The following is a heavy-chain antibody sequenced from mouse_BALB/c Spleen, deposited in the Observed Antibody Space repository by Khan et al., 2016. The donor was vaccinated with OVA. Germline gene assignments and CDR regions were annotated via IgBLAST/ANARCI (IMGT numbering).Heavy chain of an antibody. V-gene: IGHV3-2*02. D-gene: IGHD1-1*01. Sequence: EVQLQESGPGLVKPSQSLSLTCTVTGYSITSRYAWNWIRQFPGNKLEWMGYISYSGGTSYNPSLKSRISITRDTSKNQFFLQLNSVTTEDTATYYCARGNYYGYYFDYWGQGTPLTVSS. CDR3: ARGNYYGYYFDY. CDR1: GYSITSRYA. CDR2: ISYSGGT. J-gene: IGHJ2*01.